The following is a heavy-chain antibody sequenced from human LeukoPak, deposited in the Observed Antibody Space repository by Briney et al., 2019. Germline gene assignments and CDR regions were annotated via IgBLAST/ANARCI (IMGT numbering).Heavy chain of an antibody. V-gene: IGHV3-21*01. CDR2: TSSSSSYI. CDR3: ARDSIGYSYGTGY. D-gene: IGHD5-18*01. Sequence: PGGSLRLSCAASGFTFSSYSMNWVRQAPGKGLEWVSSTSSSSSYIYYADSVKGRFTISRDNAKNSLYLQMNSLRAEDTAVYYCARDSIGYSYGTGYWGQGTLVTVSS. J-gene: IGHJ4*02. CDR1: GFTFSSYS.